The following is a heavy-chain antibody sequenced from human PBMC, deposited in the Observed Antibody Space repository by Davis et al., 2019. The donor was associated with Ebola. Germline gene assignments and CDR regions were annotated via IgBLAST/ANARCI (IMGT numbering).Heavy chain of an antibody. CDR1: GFTFSSYG. J-gene: IGHJ6*02. D-gene: IGHD4-11*01. CDR3: ARGSLQYSLYYYGMDV. CDR2: IWYDGSNT. Sequence: PGGSLRLSCAASGFTFSSYGMHWVRQAPGKGLEWVAVIWYDGSNTYYADSVKGRFTISRDNSKNTLYLQMNSLRAEDTAVYYCARGSLQYSLYYYGMDVWGQGTTVTVSS. V-gene: IGHV3-33*01.